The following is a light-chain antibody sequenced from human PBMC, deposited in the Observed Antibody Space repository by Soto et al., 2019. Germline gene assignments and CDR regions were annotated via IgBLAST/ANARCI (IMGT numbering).Light chain of an antibody. V-gene: IGKV3-20*01. J-gene: IGKJ1*01. CDR2: DTS. Sequence: EIVLTQSPGTLCLSPGDRATLSCRASQSVSSNSLAWYQQKPGQAPRLLIYDTSRRATGIPDRFSGSGSGTDFILTISRLEPEDFAVYYCQQYGRSPRTFGQGTKVEIK. CDR1: QSVSSNS. CDR3: QQYGRSPRT.